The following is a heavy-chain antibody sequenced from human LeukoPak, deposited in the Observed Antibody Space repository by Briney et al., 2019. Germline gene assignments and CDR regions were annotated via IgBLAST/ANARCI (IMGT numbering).Heavy chain of an antibody. V-gene: IGHV3-11*01. CDR2: ISSGSTI. CDR3: ARDAVPWQLVGY. J-gene: IGHJ4*02. D-gene: IGHD6-6*01. CDR1: GFTFSDYY. Sequence: GGSLGLSCAASGFTFSDYYMSWIRQAPGKGLEWVSYISSGSTIYYADSVKGRFTISRDNAKNSLYLQMNSLRAEDTAVYYCARDAVPWQLVGYWGQGTLVTVSS.